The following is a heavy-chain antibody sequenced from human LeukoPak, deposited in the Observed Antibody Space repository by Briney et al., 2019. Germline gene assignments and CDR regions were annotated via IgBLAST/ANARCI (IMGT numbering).Heavy chain of an antibody. J-gene: IGHJ4*02. Sequence: ASVKVSCKASGYTFTGYYMHWVRQAPGQGLEWMGWINPSTGGTNYAQKFQGRVTMTRDTSINTAYMDLSRLTSDDTAVYYCARGPNYVNYWGQGTLVIVSS. CDR3: ARGPNYVNY. V-gene: IGHV1-2*02. CDR1: GYTFTGYY. CDR2: INPSTGGT. D-gene: IGHD3-16*01.